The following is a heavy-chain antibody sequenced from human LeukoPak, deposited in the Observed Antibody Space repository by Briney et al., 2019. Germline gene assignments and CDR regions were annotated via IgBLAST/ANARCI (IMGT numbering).Heavy chain of an antibody. CDR3: ARDHTVTTGFDY. Sequence: SRSLSLTPAISLDTPSRNSAATSCSRHSPSRGLGWLGRTYYRYKWYNDYTVSVKSRITINPDTSKNQFSLQLNSVTPEDTAVYYCARDHTVTTGFDYWGQGTLVTVSS. CDR1: LDTPSRNSAA. J-gene: IGHJ4*02. V-gene: IGHV6-1*01. CDR2: TYYRYKWYN. D-gene: IGHD4-17*01.